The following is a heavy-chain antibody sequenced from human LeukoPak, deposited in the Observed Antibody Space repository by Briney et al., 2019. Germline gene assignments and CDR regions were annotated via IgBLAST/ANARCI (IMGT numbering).Heavy chain of an antibody. V-gene: IGHV3-9*01. D-gene: IGHD1-1*01. Sequence: GGSLRLSCAASGFTFSSYAMSWVRQAPGKGLEWVSGISWNSGSTVYADSVKGRFTISRDNTKNSLYLQMNSLRAEDTALYYCAKGLQGTTGTTVGDAFDIWGQGTMVTVSS. CDR3: AKGLQGTTGTTVGDAFDI. J-gene: IGHJ3*02. CDR2: ISWNSGST. CDR1: GFTFSSYA.